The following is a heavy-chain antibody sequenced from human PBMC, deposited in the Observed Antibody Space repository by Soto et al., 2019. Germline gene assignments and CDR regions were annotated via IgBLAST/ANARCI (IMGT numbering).Heavy chain of an antibody. V-gene: IGHV4-39*01. CDR3: ARHRDPGYSSSWFNY. J-gene: IGHJ4*02. CDR2: KYYTGTS. Sequence: PSETLSLTCTVSGDSISSSSYCWGWIRQPPGKGPEWIGSKYYTGTSHYNPSLNSRVTISVDTSNNQFSLKLTSVTDADTAVYYCARHRDPGYSSSWFNYWGQGILVTVSS. CDR1: GDSISSSSYC. D-gene: IGHD6-13*01.